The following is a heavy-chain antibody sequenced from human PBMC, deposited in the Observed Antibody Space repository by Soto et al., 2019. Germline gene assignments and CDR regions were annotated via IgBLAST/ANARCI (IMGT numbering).Heavy chain of an antibody. V-gene: IGHV3-30*03. CDR2: ISYDGSNK. Sequence: PGGSLRLSCAASGFTFSSYGMHWVRQAPGKGLEWVAVISYDGSNKYYADSVKGRFTISRDNSKNTLYLQMNSLRIEDTAVYYCAHPRGYGVFDAYDIWGQGTMVTVSS. CDR1: GFTFSSYG. D-gene: IGHD4-17*01. CDR3: AHPRGYGVFDAYDI. J-gene: IGHJ3*02.